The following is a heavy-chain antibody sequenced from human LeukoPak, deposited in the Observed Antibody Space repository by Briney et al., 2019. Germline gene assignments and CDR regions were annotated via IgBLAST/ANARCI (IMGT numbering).Heavy chain of an antibody. J-gene: IGHJ4*02. D-gene: IGHD3-16*01. V-gene: IGHV3-48*01. CDR3: ARAGGSDY. CDR2: ISSSSSTI. Sequence: GGSLRLSCAASGFTFSSYSMNWVRQAPGKGLEWVSYISSSSSTIYYADSVEGRFTISRDNAKNSLYLQMNSLRAEDTAVYYCARAGGSDYWGQGTLVTVSS. CDR1: GFTFSSYS.